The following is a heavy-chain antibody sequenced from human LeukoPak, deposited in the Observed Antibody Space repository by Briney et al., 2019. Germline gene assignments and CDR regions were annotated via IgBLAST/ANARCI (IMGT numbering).Heavy chain of an antibody. CDR3: ARGPSGYHNT. D-gene: IGHD5-12*01. V-gene: IGHV3-48*03. CDR1: GFTFSSYE. J-gene: IGHJ4*02. Sequence: PGGSLRLSCAASGFTFSSYEMNWVRQAPGKGLEWVSYISSSGYTIYYADSVKGRLIISRDNAKNSLYLQMNSLRAEDTAVYYCARGPSGYHNTGGQGTLVTVSS. CDR2: ISSSGYTI.